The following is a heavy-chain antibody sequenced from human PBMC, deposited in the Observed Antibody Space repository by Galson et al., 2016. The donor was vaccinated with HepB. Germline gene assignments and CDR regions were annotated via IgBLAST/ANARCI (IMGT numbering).Heavy chain of an antibody. CDR2: IKEDGSEK. D-gene: IGHD3-10*01. CDR1: GFAFSVYG. J-gene: IGHJ4*02. Sequence: SLRLSCAASGFAFSVYGMTWVRQAPRKGLEWVARIKEDGSEKYYVDSVKGRFTISRDNAKNSLYLQMNSLRGEDTAVYSCATSMVRGVITPGWGQGTLVTVSS. CDR3: ATSMVRGVITPG. V-gene: IGHV3-7*03.